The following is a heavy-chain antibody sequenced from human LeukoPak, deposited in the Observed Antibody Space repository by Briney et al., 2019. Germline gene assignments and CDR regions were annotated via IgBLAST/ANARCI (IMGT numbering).Heavy chain of an antibody. V-gene: IGHV3-33*06. CDR1: GFTFSTYG. CDR2: IWYDGNNK. J-gene: IGHJ2*01. D-gene: IGHD3-10*01. Sequence: PGRSLRLSCAASGFTFSTYGMNWVRQAPGKGLEWVAIIWYDGNNKYYADSVKGRFTISRDNFKNTLYLQMNSLRADDTAVYYCAKSYDNHNWYFHLWGRGTLVTVSS. CDR3: AKSYDNHNWYFHL.